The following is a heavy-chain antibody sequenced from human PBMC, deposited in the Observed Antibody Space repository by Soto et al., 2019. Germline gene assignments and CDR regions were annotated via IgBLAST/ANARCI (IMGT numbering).Heavy chain of an antibody. V-gene: IGHV4-59*01. J-gene: IGHJ4*02. D-gene: IGHD3-3*01. CDR1: GGSISSYY. Sequence: SETLSLTCTVSGGSISSYYWSWIRQPPGKGLEWIGYIYYSGSTNYNPSLKSRVTISVDTSKNQVVLTMTNMDPVDTATYYCARGPSRSGSIDYWGQGTLVTVSS. CDR3: ARGPSRSGSIDY. CDR2: IYYSGST.